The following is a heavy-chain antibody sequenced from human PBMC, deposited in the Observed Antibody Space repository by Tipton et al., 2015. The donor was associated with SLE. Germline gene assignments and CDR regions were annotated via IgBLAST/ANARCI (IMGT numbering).Heavy chain of an antibody. D-gene: IGHD6-13*01. CDR3: ATSPSSTLPHAFEI. Sequence: QVQLVQSGAEVKKPGSSVKVSCKASGGTFSNSGFSWVRQAPGQGLEWMGGIIPILGIAKYAQKFQGRVTITADTSTSTAYMELSSLRSEDTAVYYCATSPSSTLPHAFEIWGQGTMVTVSS. CDR1: GGTFSNSG. CDR2: IIPILGIA. J-gene: IGHJ3*02. V-gene: IGHV1-69*09.